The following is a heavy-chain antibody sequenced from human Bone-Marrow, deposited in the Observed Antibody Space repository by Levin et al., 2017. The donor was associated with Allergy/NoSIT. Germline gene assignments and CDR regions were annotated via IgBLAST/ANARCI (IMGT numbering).Heavy chain of an antibody. CDR3: ARVDYYDYHAFDI. V-gene: IGHV3-30*04. Sequence: GGSLRLSCAASGFTFSSYAMHWVRQAPGKGLEWVAVISYDGSNKYYADSVKGRFTISRDNSKNTLYLQMNSLRAEDTAVYYCARVDYYDYHAFDIWGQGTMVTVSS. J-gene: IGHJ3*02. D-gene: IGHD3-22*01. CDR2: ISYDGSNK. CDR1: GFTFSSYA.